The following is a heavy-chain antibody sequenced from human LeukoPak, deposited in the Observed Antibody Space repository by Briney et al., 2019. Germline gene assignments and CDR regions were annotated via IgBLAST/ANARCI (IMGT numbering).Heavy chain of an antibody. D-gene: IGHD1-26*01. V-gene: IGHV3-7*01. J-gene: IGHJ6*03. CDR3: ARSIVGATTGYYYYMDV. CDR2: IKQDGSEK. Sequence: GGSLRLFCAASGFTFSSYCMSWVRQAPGKGLEFVANIKQDGSEKYYVDSVKGRFTISRDNAKNSLYLQMNSLRAEDTAVYYCARSIVGATTGYYYYMDVWGKGTTVTISS. CDR1: GFTFSSYC.